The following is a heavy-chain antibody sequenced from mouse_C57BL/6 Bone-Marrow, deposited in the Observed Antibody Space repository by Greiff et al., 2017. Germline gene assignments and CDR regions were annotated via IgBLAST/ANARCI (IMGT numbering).Heavy chain of an antibody. CDR2: ISPGDGDT. J-gene: IGHJ2*01. CDR1: GYAFSSSW. D-gene: IGHD2-12*01. CDR3: ARRGKSYDFDY. Sequence: VQVVESGPELVKPGASVKISCTASGYAFSSSWMNWVKQRPGKGLEWIGRISPGDGDTNYNGKFKGKGTLTADKSSSTAYMQLSSLTSEDSAVYFCARRGKSYDFDYWGQGTTLTVSS. V-gene: IGHV1-82*01.